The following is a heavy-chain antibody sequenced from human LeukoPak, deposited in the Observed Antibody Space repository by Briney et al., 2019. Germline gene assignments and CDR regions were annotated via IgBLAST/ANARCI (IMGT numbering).Heavy chain of an antibody. Sequence: SETLSLTCTVSGGSISTYYWSWIRQPPGKGLEWIGYIYYSGSTNYNPSLKSRVTISVDTSKNQFSLKLSSVTAADTAVYYCARGGEYSSGWYSDYYYYYMDVWGKGTTVTVSS. V-gene: IGHV4-59*01. J-gene: IGHJ6*03. CDR3: ARGGEYSSGWYSDYYYYYMDV. D-gene: IGHD6-19*01. CDR1: GGSISTYY. CDR2: IYYSGST.